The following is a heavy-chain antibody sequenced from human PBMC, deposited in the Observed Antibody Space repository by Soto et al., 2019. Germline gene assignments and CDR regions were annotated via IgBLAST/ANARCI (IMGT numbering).Heavy chain of an antibody. J-gene: IGHJ3*02. D-gene: IGHD6-6*01. Sequence: EVQLLESGGGLVQPGGSLRLSCAASGFTFSSYAMSWVRQAPGKGLEWVSAISGSGGSTYYADSVKGRFTISRDNSKNTLYLQMNSQRAEDTAVYYCALHHHQYSRSSPAFDIWGQGTMVTVSS. CDR3: ALHHHQYSRSSPAFDI. CDR2: ISGSGGST. V-gene: IGHV3-23*01. CDR1: GFTFSSYA.